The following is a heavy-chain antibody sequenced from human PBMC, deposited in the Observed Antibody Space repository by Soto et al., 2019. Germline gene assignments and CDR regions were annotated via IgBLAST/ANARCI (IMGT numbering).Heavy chain of an antibody. CDR3: ARSTAAAIRAFDY. CDR1: GGSFSGYY. Sequence: SETLSLTCAVYGGSFSGYYWSWIRQPPGKGLEGIGEINHSGSTNYNPSLKSRVTISVDTSKNQFSLKLSSVTAADTAVYYCARSTAAAIRAFDYWGQGPLVTVSS. V-gene: IGHV4-34*01. J-gene: IGHJ4*02. D-gene: IGHD5-18*01. CDR2: INHSGST.